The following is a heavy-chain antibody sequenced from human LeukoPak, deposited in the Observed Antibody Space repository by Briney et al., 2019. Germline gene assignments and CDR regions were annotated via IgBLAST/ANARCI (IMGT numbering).Heavy chain of an antibody. CDR1: GYTFTGSY. CDR3: ARDRGWFLDY. V-gene: IGHV1-2*02. CDR2: INPNTGAT. J-gene: IGHJ4*02. D-gene: IGHD6-19*01. Sequence: ASVKVSCRASGYTFTGSYIHWVRQAPGQGREWMAWINPNTGATKYSQKFPDRVTVTSDTSSSSAYMEVTSLTSDDTAVYYCARDRGWFLDYWGQGSLLIVSS.